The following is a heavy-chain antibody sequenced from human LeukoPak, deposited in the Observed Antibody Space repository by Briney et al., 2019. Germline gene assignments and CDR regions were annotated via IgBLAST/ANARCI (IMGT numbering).Heavy chain of an antibody. D-gene: IGHD2-21*01. CDR3: ARGPGGEPDY. V-gene: IGHV1-46*01. J-gene: IGHJ4*02. Sequence: ASVKVSCNASGYTFTSYYIHWVRHAPGQGLEWMGFINPSGGSTSYAQKFQGRVTMTRDTSTSTVYMDLSSLRSEDTAIYYCARGPGGEPDYWGQGTLVSVSS. CDR2: INPSGGST. CDR1: GYTFTSYY.